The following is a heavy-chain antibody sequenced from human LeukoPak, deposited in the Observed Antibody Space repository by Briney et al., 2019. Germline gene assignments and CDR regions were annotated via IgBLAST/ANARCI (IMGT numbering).Heavy chain of an antibody. CDR3: ARAVPPNYSTSPYYFDY. CDR1: GGSISSGGYY. Sequence: PSETLSLTCTVSGGSISSGGYYWSWIRQHPGKGLEWIGYIYYSGSTNYNPSLKSRVTISVDTSKDQFSLKLSSVTAADTAVYYCARAVPPNYSTSPYYFDYWGQGTLVTVSS. CDR2: IYYSGST. V-gene: IGHV4-61*08. J-gene: IGHJ4*02. D-gene: IGHD6-13*01.